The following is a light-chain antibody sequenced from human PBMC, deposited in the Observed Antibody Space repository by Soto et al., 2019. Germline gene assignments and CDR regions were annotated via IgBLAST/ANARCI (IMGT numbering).Light chain of an antibody. J-gene: IGKJ4*01. CDR3: HQYNSYHT. Sequence: DIQMTQSPSSLSASVGDKVTITCRASQSISNSLAWYQQKPGKVPKVLIYAASTLQSGVPSRFSGSGSGTEFTLTISSLQPDDFATYYCHQYNSYHTFGGGTKVDIK. CDR2: AAS. CDR1: QSISNS. V-gene: IGKV1-27*01.